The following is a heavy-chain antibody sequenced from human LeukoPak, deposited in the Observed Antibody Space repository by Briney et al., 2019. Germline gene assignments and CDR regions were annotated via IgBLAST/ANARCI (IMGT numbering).Heavy chain of an antibody. J-gene: IGHJ4*02. CDR1: GGTFSSYA. CDR2: IIPIFGTA. CDR3: ARDRRYNWNEPLFDY. Sequence: ASVKVSCKASGGTFSSYAISWVRQAPGQGLEWMGGIIPIFGTANYAQKFQGRVTITTDESTSTAYMELSSLRSDDTAVYYCARDRRYNWNEPLFDYWGQGTLVTVSS. D-gene: IGHD1-1*01. V-gene: IGHV1-69*05.